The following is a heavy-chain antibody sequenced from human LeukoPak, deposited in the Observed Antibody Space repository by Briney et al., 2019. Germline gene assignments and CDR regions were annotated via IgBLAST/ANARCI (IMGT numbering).Heavy chain of an antibody. V-gene: IGHV1-2*02. Sequence: YTXXXXYMHWVRQAPGQGLEWMGWINPNSGGTNYAQKFQGRVTMTRDTSISTAYMELSRLRSDDTAVYYCARVSYYDTYSFDYWGQGTLVTVSS. J-gene: IGHJ4*02. D-gene: IGHD3-22*01. CDR2: INPNSGGT. CDR3: ARVSYYDTYSFDY. CDR1: YTXXXXY.